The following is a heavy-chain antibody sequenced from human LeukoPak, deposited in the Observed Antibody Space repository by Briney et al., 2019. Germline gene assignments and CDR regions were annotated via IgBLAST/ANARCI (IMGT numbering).Heavy chain of an antibody. CDR1: GFTFSSYS. CDR2: ISSSSSYI. CDR3: ARGDYYDSSGYYWSRAFDI. V-gene: IGHV3-21*01. J-gene: IGHJ3*02. Sequence: PGGSLRLSCAASGFTFSSYSMNWVRQAPGKGLEWVSSISSSSSYIYYADSVKGRFTISRDNAKNSLYLQMNSLRAEDTAVYYCARGDYYDSSGYYWSRAFDIWGQGTMVTVSS. D-gene: IGHD3-22*01.